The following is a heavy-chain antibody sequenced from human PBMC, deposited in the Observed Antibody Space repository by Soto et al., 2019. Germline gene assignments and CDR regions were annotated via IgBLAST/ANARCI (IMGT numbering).Heavy chain of an antibody. V-gene: IGHV3-23*01. CDR2: MTRSGDTT. CDR3: ALDRIEPRGALAY. CDR1: GFTFRNYA. Sequence: GGSLRLSCAASGFTFRNYAVSWVRQAPGKGLEWVSSMTRSGDTTYYADSVKGRFTISRDNSKNTLFLQMNSLRAEDTAVYYCALDRIEPRGALAYSGQRSLVTGSS. J-gene: IGHJ4*02. D-gene: IGHD5-12*01.